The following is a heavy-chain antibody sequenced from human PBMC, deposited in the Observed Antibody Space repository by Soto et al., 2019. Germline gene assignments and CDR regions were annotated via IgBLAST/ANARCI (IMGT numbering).Heavy chain of an antibody. J-gene: IGHJ4*02. V-gene: IGHV4-61*01. Sequence: KSSETLSLTCTVSGGSVSSGSYYWSWIRQPPGKGLEWIGYIYYSGSTNYNPSLKSRVTISVDTSKNQFSLKLSSVTAADTAVYYCARGHSITIFGVVIGPFDYWGQGTLVTVSS. CDR3: ARGHSITIFGVVIGPFDY. CDR1: GGSVSSGSYY. CDR2: IYYSGST. D-gene: IGHD3-3*01.